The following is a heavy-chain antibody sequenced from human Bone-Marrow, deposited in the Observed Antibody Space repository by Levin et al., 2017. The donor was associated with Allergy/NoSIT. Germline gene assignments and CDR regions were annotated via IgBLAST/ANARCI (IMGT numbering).Heavy chain of an antibody. D-gene: IGHD6-6*01. CDR3: AGGIAARRGYFDY. V-gene: IGHV1-69*06. J-gene: IGHJ4*02. CDR2: IIPIFGTA. CDR1: GGTFSSYA. Sequence: ASVKVSCKASGGTFSSYAISWVRQAPGQGLEWMGGIIPIFGTANYAQKFQGRVTITADKSTSTAYMELSSLRSEDTAVYYCAGGIAARRGYFDYWGQGTLVTVSS.